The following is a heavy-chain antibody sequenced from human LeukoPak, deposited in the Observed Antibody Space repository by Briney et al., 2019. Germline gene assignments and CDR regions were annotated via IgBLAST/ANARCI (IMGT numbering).Heavy chain of an antibody. V-gene: IGHV4-4*02. Sequence: SETLSLTCAVSGGSISSSNWWSWVRPPPGKGLEWIGEIYHSGSTNYNPSLKSRVTISVDKSKNQFSLKLSSVTAADTAVYYCARVNGWGIGYYFDYWGQGTLVTVSS. CDR3: ARVNGWGIGYYFDY. CDR1: GGSISSSNW. CDR2: IYHSGST. J-gene: IGHJ4*02. D-gene: IGHD3-16*01.